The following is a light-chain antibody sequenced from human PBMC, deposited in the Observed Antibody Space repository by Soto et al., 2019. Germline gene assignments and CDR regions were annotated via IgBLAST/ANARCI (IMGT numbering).Light chain of an antibody. Sequence: QSVLTQPPSVSGAPGERVTISCTGSSSDIGAGYRVRWYQQVPGTAPKLLIYDNNKRPSGIPDRFSGSKSGTTATLGITGLQTGDEADYFCGTWDSSLSIVVFGGGTKLTVL. CDR2: DNN. J-gene: IGLJ2*01. CDR1: SSDIGAGY. V-gene: IGLV1-51*01. CDR3: GTWDSSLSIVV.